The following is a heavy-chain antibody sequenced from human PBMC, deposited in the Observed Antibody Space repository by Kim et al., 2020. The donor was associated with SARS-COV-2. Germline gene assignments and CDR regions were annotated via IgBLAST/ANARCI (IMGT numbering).Heavy chain of an antibody. V-gene: IGHV3-9*01. Sequence: GGSLRLSCAASGFTFDDYAMHWVRQAPGKGLEWVSGISWNSGSIGYADSVKGQFTISRDNAKNSLYLQMNSLRAEDTALYYCASLRGGPWFGEQDLYGMDVWGQGTTVTVSS. CDR1: GFTFDDYA. CDR3: ASLRGGPWFGEQDLYGMDV. D-gene: IGHD3-10*01. CDR2: ISWNSGSI. J-gene: IGHJ6*02.